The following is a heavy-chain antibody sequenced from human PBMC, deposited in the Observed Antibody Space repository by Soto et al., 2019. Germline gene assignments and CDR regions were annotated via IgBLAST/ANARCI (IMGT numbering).Heavy chain of an antibody. Sequence: QVQLVESGGGLVKPGGSLRLSCAASGFTFSDYYMSWIRQAPGKGLEWVSYISSSGSTIYYADSVKGRFTISRDNAKNSXXRQMNSLRAEDTAVYYCARQYCGGDCYPEGWYFDLWGRGTLVTVSS. CDR1: GFTFSDYY. J-gene: IGHJ2*01. CDR3: ARQYCGGDCYPEGWYFDL. D-gene: IGHD2-21*02. CDR2: ISSSGSTI. V-gene: IGHV3-11*01.